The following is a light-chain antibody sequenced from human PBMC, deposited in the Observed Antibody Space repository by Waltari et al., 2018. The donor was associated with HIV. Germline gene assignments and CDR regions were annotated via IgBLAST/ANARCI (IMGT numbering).Light chain of an antibody. Sequence: SSDLTQPPSLSVSPGQTATITCSGDSLPKQFGYWYQQKAGQAPVLIINKDRERPLGIPERFSGSSSGTTVTLTITEVQAEDEADYHCQSADSSGSFWVFGGGTKLTVL. V-gene: IGLV3-25*03. CDR1: SLPKQF. CDR2: KDR. CDR3: QSADSSGSFWV. J-gene: IGLJ3*02.